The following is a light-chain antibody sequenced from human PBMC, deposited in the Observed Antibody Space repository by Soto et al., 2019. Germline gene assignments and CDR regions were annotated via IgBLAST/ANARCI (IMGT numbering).Light chain of an antibody. CDR2: SDD. CDR1: SSNIGSNT. Sequence: QSALTQPPSASGTPGQRVTISCSGSSSNIGSNTIHWYQQLPGTAPKLLIHSDDKLPSGVPDRFSGSKSGTSGPLAISGLQSGDEADYYCAAWDDSLNGFGFGAGTKVTVL. J-gene: IGLJ1*01. V-gene: IGLV1-44*01. CDR3: AAWDDSLNGFG.